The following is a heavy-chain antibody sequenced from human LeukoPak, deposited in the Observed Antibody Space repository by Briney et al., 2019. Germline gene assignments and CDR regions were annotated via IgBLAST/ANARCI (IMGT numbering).Heavy chain of an antibody. J-gene: IGHJ3*02. V-gene: IGHV1-18*01. D-gene: IGHD4-17*01. Sequence: ASVKVSCKASGYTFTAYAMHWVRQAPGQGLEWIGWVSAYNGNINYAQKFQDRVTMTTDTSSTTAFMDLGSLRSDDTAVYYCVRKWGPVDYDGGRDAFHIWGQGTLVTVSS. CDR3: VRKWGPVDYDGGRDAFHI. CDR1: GYTFTAYA. CDR2: VSAYNGNI.